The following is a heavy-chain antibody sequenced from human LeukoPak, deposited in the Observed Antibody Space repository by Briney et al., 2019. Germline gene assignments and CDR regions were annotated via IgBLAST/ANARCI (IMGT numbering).Heavy chain of an antibody. CDR1: GGSFSSSDYY. CDR2: INPSGSS. J-gene: IGHJ6*03. CDR3: AREDRYMYGYGYYHQYMDV. V-gene: IGHV4-61*02. Sequence: SETLSLTCTVSGGSFSSSDYYWSWFRQPAVKGLEWIGRINPSGSSEYNPSLKSRVTISMDAGKNQFSLQVSSVTAADTAVYHCAREDRYMYGYGYYHQYMDVWGKGITVTISS. D-gene: IGHD5-18*01.